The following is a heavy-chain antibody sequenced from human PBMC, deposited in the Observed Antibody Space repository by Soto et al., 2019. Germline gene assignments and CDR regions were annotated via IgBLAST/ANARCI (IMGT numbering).Heavy chain of an antibody. CDR2: IYHSGST. D-gene: IGHD3-10*01. CDR1: GGSISSSNW. V-gene: IGHV4-4*02. J-gene: IGHJ6*02. CDR3: ARGQGHGWPYPYYYGMDV. Sequence: QVQLQESGPGLVKPSGTLSLTCAVSGGSISSSNWWSWVRQPPGKGLEWIGEIYHSGSTNYNPSLKSRVTISVDKSKNQFSLKLSSVTAADTAVYYCARGQGHGWPYPYYYGMDVWGQGTAVTVSS.